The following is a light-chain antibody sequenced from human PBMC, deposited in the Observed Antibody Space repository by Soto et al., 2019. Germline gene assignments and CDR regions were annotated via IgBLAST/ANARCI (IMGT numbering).Light chain of an antibody. V-gene: IGKV3-11*01. CDR3: QQRSYGPWT. CDR1: QSVSTY. Sequence: EIVLTQSPATLSLSPGERATLSCRASQSVSTYLAWYQQKPGQAPRLLIYDASNSATGIPARFSGSGSGTDFTLTISSLEPEDFAVYYCQQRSYGPWTFGQGTKLDIK. J-gene: IGKJ1*01. CDR2: DAS.